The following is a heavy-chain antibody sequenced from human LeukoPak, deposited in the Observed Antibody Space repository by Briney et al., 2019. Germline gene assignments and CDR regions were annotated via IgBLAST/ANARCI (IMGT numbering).Heavy chain of an antibody. CDR2: ISAYNGNT. D-gene: IGHD2-21*01. Sequence: GASVKVSCKASGYNFTSYGISWVRQAPGQGLEWMGWISAYNGNTNYAQKLQGRVTMTTDTSTSTAYMELRSPRSDDTAVYYCARKRVPIPYYYYGMDVWGQGTTVTVSS. V-gene: IGHV1-18*01. J-gene: IGHJ6*02. CDR3: ARKRVPIPYYYYGMDV. CDR1: GYNFTSYG.